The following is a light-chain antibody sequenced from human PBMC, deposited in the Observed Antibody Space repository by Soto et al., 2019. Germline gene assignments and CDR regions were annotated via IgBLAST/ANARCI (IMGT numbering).Light chain of an antibody. V-gene: IGKV3-20*01. J-gene: IGKJ4*01. CDR2: GVS. Sequence: IVLTQSPGTLSLSPGERATLSCRASQSVTSTFLAWYQQRPGQAPRLLIYGVSSRAAGIPDRFSGSGSGTDFTLTVSRLEPEDFAVYYCQHYGNLRFTLGGGTKVEI. CDR3: QHYGNLRFT. CDR1: QSVTSTF.